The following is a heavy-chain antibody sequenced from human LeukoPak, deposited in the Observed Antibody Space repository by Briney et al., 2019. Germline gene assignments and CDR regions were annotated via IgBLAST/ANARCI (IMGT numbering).Heavy chain of an antibody. CDR2: ISYDGSNK. V-gene: IGHV3-30*03. CDR1: GFTFSSYG. D-gene: IGHD3-10*02. CDR3: ARGVFGESLES. J-gene: IGHJ4*02. Sequence: GGSLRLSCAASGFTFSSYGMHWVRQAPGKGLEWVAVISYDGSNKYYADSVKGRFTISRDNSKNTLYLQMNGLRAEDTAVYYCARGVFGESLESWGQGTLVTVSS.